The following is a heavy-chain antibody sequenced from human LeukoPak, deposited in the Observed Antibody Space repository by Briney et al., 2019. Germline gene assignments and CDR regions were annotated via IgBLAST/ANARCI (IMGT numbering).Heavy chain of an antibody. CDR3: ASWDGYNSRAFDI. D-gene: IGHD5-24*01. Sequence: SETLSLTCAVYGGSFSGYYWSWIPQPPGKGLDWIGEINHSGSTNYNPSLKSRVTISVDTSKNQFSLKLSSVTAADTAVYYCASWDGYNSRAFDIWGQGTMVTVSS. V-gene: IGHV4-34*01. J-gene: IGHJ3*02. CDR1: GGSFSGYY. CDR2: INHSGST.